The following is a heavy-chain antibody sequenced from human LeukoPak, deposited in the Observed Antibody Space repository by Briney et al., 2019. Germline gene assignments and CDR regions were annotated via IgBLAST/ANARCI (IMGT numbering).Heavy chain of an antibody. CDR3: ARGASTYYYGSSGYYPFDY. D-gene: IGHD3-22*01. V-gene: IGHV4-30-4*01. CDR1: GGSISSGDYY. Sequence: SQALSLTCTVSGGSISSGDYYWSWIRQPPGKGLEWIGYIYYSGSTYYNPSLKSRVTISVDTSKNQFSLKLSSVTAADTAVYYCARGASTYYYGSSGYYPFDYWGQGTLVTVSS. CDR2: IYYSGST. J-gene: IGHJ4*02.